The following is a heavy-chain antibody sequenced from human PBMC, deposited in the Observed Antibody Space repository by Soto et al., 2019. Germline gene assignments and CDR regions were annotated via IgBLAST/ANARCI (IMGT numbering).Heavy chain of an antibody. D-gene: IGHD1-26*01. Sequence: PSETLSLTCTVSGDSINSVDHYWSWIRQPPGKGLEWMGYIYHSGSTHYNPSLNSRLTISIDTSTNRFSLNLTSVTAADTAVYFCARLRWETENNWFDPWGQGALVTVSS. J-gene: IGHJ5*02. V-gene: IGHV4-30-4*01. CDR2: IYHSGST. CDR3: ARLRWETENNWFDP. CDR1: GDSINSVDHY.